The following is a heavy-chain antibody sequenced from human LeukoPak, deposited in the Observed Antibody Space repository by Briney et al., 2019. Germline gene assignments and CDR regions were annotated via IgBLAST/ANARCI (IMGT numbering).Heavy chain of an antibody. CDR2: IIPIFGTA. CDR3: AGCSSTSCPDWDYYYYGMDV. CDR1: GGTFSSYA. D-gene: IGHD2-2*01. Sequence: GASVKVSFKASGGTFSSYAISWVRQAPGQGLEWMGGIIPIFGTANYAQKFQGRVTITADESTSTAYMELSSLRSEDTAVYYCAGCSSTSCPDWDYYYYGMDVWGQGTTVTVSS. V-gene: IGHV1-69*13. J-gene: IGHJ6*02.